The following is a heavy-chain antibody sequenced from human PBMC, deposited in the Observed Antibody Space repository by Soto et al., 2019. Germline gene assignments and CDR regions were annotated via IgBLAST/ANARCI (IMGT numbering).Heavy chain of an antibody. J-gene: IGHJ6*02. CDR2: IIPIFGTA. CDR3: ARDRSGGWEPYYYYGMDV. Sequence: ASVKVSCKASGGTFSSYAISWVRQAPGQGLEWMGGIIPIFGTANYAQKFQGRVTITADESTSTAYMELSSLRSEDTAVYYCARDRSGGWEPYYYYGMDVWGQGTTVTVSS. D-gene: IGHD6-19*01. CDR1: GGTFSSYA. V-gene: IGHV1-69*13.